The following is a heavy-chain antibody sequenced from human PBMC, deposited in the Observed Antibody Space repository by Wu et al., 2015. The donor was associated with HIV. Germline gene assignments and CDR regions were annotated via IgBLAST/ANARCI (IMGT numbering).Heavy chain of an antibody. CDR2: LIPMYATP. Sequence: QEQLRQSGAEVKKPGASVKVSCKASGATFTSYALSWVRQAPGQGLEWMGRLIPMYATPSYAQRFQGRVTITADESTSTAYMDVGSLRSDDTAVYYCAGGGGRTSMDPFDFWGQGNTGHRLL. J-gene: IGHJ4*02. CDR3: AGGGGRTSMDPFDF. CDR1: GATFTSYA. D-gene: IGHD5-18*01. V-gene: IGHV1-69*18.